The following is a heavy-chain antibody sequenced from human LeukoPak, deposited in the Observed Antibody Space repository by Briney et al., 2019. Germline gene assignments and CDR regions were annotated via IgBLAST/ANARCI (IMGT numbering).Heavy chain of an antibody. CDR2: IYYSGST. Sequence: SETLSLTCTVSGGSISSYYWSWIRQPPGKGLEWIGYIYYSGSTNYNPSLKSRVTIPVNTSKNQFSLKLSSVTAADTAVYYCARGGNPPFFDYWGQGTLVTVSS. V-gene: IGHV4-59*08. D-gene: IGHD4-23*01. J-gene: IGHJ4*02. CDR1: GGSISSYY. CDR3: ARGGNPPFFDY.